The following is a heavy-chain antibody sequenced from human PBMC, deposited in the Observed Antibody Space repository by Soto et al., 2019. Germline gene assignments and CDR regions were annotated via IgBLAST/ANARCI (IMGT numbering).Heavy chain of an antibody. Sequence: QVQLVQSGAEVKKPGSSVKVSCKASGGTFSSYTISWVRQAPGQGLEWMGRIIPILGIANYAQKFQGRVTITEDKYTSKAYMELSSLRSEDTAVYYCAMEYCSSTSCYRDYWGQGTLVTVSS. CDR1: GGTFSSYT. V-gene: IGHV1-69*02. CDR2: IIPILGIA. D-gene: IGHD2-2*02. CDR3: AMEYCSSTSCYRDY. J-gene: IGHJ4*02.